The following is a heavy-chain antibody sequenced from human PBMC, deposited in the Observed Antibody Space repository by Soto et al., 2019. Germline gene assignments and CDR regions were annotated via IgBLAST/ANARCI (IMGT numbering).Heavy chain of an antibody. CDR3: ARAPYYGSGSYYPGPPYYFDY. D-gene: IGHD3-10*01. J-gene: IGHJ4*02. CDR1: GGSISSYY. V-gene: IGHV4-59*01. Sequence: SETLSLTCTVSGGSISSYYWSWIRQPPGKGLEWIGYIYYSGSTNYNPSLKSRVTISVDTSKNQFSLKLSSVTAADTAVYYCARAPYYGSGSYYPGPPYYFDYWGQGTLVTVSS. CDR2: IYYSGST.